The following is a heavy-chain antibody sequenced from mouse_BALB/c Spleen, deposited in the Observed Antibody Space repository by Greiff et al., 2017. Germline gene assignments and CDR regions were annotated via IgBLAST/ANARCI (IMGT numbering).Heavy chain of an antibody. CDR1: GYTFTSYW. CDR2: INPSTGYT. CDR3: ARGDYGYFDY. D-gene: IGHD1-1*01. Sequence: QVQLQQSGAELAKPGASVKMSCKASGYTFTSYWMHWVKQRPGQGLEWIGYINPSTGYTEYNQKFKDKATLTADKSSSTAYMQLSSLTSEDSAVYYCARGDYGYFDYWGQGTTLTVSS. J-gene: IGHJ2*01. V-gene: IGHV1-7*01.